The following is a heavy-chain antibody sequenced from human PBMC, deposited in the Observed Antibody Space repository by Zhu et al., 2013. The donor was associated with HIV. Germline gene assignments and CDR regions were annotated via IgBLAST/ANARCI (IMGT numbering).Heavy chain of an antibody. CDR1: GFSFSDYA. Sequence: VQLVESGGGVVQPGRSLRLSCAASGFSFSDYAIHWVRQAPGKGLEWVAVISYDGNNKYYADSVKGRFTISRDNSKNTLYLQMNSLRAEDTAVYFCARDFDTVMGKWYFDFWGRGTLVTVSS. CDR3: ARDFDTVMGKWYFDF. CDR2: ISYDGNNK. D-gene: IGHD4-17*01. V-gene: IGHV3-30-3*01. J-gene: IGHJ2*01.